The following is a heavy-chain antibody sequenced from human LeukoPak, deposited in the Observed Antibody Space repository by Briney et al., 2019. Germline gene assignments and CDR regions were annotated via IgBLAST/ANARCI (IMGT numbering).Heavy chain of an antibody. CDR3: ARDPHPEDYDFWSGYYSLGYYYYDMDV. D-gene: IGHD3-3*01. V-gene: IGHV3-7*01. CDR2: IKQDGSEK. CDR1: GFTFSSYW. J-gene: IGHJ6*02. Sequence: PGGSLRLSCAASGFTFSSYWMSWVRQAPGKGLEWVANIKQDGSEKYYVDSVKGRFTISRDNAKNSLYLQMNSLRAEDTAVYYCARDPHPEDYDFWSGYYSLGYYYYDMDVWGQGTTVTVSS.